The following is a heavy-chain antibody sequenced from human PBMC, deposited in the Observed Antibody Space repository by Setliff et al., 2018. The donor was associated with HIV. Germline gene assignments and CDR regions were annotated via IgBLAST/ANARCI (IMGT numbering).Heavy chain of an antibody. CDR2: TLDSGST. CDR3: ARVPNWGSAPFAYDV. J-gene: IGHJ3*01. Sequence: PSETLSLTCTVSGASISSGGYYWNWIRQLPGKGLEWIGYTLDSGSTYYNPSLRGRLSMSIDTSANQFSVELTSVTAADTALYFCARVPNWGSAPFAYDVWGLGTMVTVSS. V-gene: IGHV4-31*03. CDR1: GASISSGGYY. D-gene: IGHD7-27*01.